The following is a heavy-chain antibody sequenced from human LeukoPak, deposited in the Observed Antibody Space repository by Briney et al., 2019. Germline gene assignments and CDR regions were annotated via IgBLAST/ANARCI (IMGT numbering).Heavy chain of an antibody. J-gene: IGHJ4*02. CDR1: GFTFSSYA. CDR3: AKDTHAAAGIYYFDY. D-gene: IGHD6-13*01. V-gene: IGHV3-30*04. Sequence: GGSLRLSCAASGFTFSSYAMHWVRQAPGKGLEWVAVISYDGSNKYYADSVKGRFTISRDNSKNTLYLQMNSLRAEDTAVYYCAKDTHAAAGIYYFDYWGQGTLVTVSS. CDR2: ISYDGSNK.